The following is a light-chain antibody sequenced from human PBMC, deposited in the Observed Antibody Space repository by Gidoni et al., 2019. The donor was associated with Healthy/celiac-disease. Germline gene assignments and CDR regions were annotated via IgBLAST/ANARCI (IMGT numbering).Light chain of an antibody. CDR2: GAS. Sequence: EIVLTQSPGTLSLSPGERATLSCRASQSVSSSYLAWYQQKPGQAPRLLIYGASSRATGIPDRFSGSGYGTDFTLTISRLEPEDFAVYYCQQYGSSPQITFXHXTRLEIK. V-gene: IGKV3-20*01. CDR1: QSVSSSY. CDR3: QQYGSSPQIT. J-gene: IGKJ5*01.